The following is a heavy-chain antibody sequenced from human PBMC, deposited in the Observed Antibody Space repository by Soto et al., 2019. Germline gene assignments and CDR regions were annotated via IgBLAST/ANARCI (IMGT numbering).Heavy chain of an antibody. J-gene: IGHJ4*02. CDR3: ARDGAVAGISFDY. Sequence: SETLSLTCAVYGGSCSGYYWSWIRQPPGKGLEWIGEINHSGSTNYNPSLKSRVTISVDKSKNQFSLKLSSVTAADTAVYYCARDGAVAGISFDYWGQGTLVTVSS. D-gene: IGHD6-19*01. CDR1: GGSCSGYY. CDR2: INHSGST. V-gene: IGHV4-34*01.